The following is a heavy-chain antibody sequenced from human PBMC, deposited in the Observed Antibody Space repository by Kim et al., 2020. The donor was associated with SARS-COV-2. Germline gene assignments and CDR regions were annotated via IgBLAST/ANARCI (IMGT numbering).Heavy chain of an antibody. CDR2: LSGSGSNT. J-gene: IGHJ4*02. CDR3: TKGGHYDSGSSPFDY. V-gene: IGHV3-23*01. CDR1: GFTLSNFD. D-gene: IGHD3-10*01. Sequence: GGSLRLSCAASGFTLSNFDMTWVRLAPGKGLEWVSGLSGSGSNTYYADSVRGRFTISRDNSKNMLYLQMNSLRAEDTAVYFCTKGGHYDSGSSPFDYWGRGTLVTVSS.